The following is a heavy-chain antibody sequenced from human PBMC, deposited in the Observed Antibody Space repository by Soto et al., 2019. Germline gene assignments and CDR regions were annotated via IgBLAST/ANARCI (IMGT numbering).Heavy chain of an antibody. J-gene: IGHJ4*02. D-gene: IGHD2-15*01. V-gene: IGHV4-34*01. CDR3: ARGLILGYCSGGSCYPSFDY. Sequence: SETLSLTCTVSGGSISGYYWSWIRQPPGKGLEWIGEINHSGSTNYNPSLKSRVTISVDTSKNQFSLKLSSVTAADTAVYYCARGLILGYCSGGSCYPSFDYWGQGTLVTVSS. CDR1: GGSISGYY. CDR2: INHSGST.